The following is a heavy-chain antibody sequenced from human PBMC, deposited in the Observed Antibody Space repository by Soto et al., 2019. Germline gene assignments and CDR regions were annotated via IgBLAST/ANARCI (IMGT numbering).Heavy chain of an antibody. CDR3: ASRYGSGSYYDAFDI. V-gene: IGHV1-69*02. D-gene: IGHD3-10*01. J-gene: IGHJ3*02. CDR1: GGTFSSYT. CDR2: IIPILGIA. Sequence: EASVKVSCKASGGTFSSYTISWVRQAPGQGLEWMGRIIPILGIANYAQKFRGRVTITADKSTSTAYMELSSLRSEDTAVYYCASRYGSGSYYDAFDIWGQGTMVTVSS.